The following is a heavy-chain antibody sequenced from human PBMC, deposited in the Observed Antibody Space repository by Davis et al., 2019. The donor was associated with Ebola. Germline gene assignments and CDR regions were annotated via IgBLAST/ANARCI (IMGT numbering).Heavy chain of an antibody. Sequence: GSLRLSCTVSGGSISTYYGSWIRQPPGKGLEWIGCIDYTGSTNHNPSLKSRVTISIDTSKNQFSLKLSSVTAADTAVYYCARDSSYDSSGYYDYWGQGTLVTVSS. J-gene: IGHJ4*02. V-gene: IGHV4-59*01. CDR3: ARDSSYDSSGYYDY. CDR2: IDYTGST. D-gene: IGHD3-22*01. CDR1: GGSISTYY.